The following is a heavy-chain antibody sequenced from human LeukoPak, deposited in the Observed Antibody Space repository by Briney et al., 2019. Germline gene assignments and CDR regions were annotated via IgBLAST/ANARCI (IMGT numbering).Heavy chain of an antibody. CDR3: ARGRYSGYDFWFDP. V-gene: IGHV4-59*01. Sequence: SETLSLTCAVYGVSFSGYYWSWIRQPPGKGLEWIGYIYSSGSTNYNPSLKSRVTMSADTSRNHFSLRLSSVTAADTAVYYCARGRYSGYDFWFDPWGQGTLVTVSS. D-gene: IGHD5-12*01. J-gene: IGHJ5*02. CDR2: IYSSGST. CDR1: GVSFSGYY.